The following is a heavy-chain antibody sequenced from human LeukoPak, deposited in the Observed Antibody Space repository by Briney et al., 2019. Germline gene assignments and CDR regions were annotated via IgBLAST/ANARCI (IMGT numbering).Heavy chain of an antibody. CDR2: ISSSSSTI. CDR1: GFTFSSYS. D-gene: IGHD6-13*01. V-gene: IGHV3-48*01. J-gene: IGHJ4*02. Sequence: GGSLRLSCAASGFTFSSYSMNWVRQAPGKGLEWVSYISSSSSTIYYADSVKGRFTISRDNAKNSLYLQMNSLRAEDTAVYYCASTTGYSSSWFYFDYWGQRTLVTVSS. CDR3: ASTTGYSSSWFYFDY.